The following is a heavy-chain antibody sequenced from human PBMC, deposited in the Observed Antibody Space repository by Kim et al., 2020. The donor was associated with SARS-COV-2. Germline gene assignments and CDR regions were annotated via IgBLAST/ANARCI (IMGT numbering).Heavy chain of an antibody. J-gene: IGHJ3*02. Sequence: SETLSLTCTVSGGSISSGGYYWSWIRQHPGKGLEWIGYIYYSGSTYYNPSLKSRVTISVDTSKNQFSLKLSSVTAADTAVYYCARDEYDLYAFDIWGQGTMVTVSS. CDR2: IYYSGST. D-gene: IGHD3-16*01. CDR1: GGSISSGGYY. V-gene: IGHV4-31*03. CDR3: ARDEYDLYAFDI.